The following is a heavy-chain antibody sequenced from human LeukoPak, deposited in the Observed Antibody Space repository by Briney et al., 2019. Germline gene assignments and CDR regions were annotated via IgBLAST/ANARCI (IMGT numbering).Heavy chain of an antibody. CDR3: ARAVGSFDWLPLFDY. V-gene: IGHV1-18*01. Sequence: ASVKVSCKASGYTFTSYGISWVRQAPGQGLEWMGWISAYNGNTNYAQKLQGRVTMTTDTSTSTAYMELRSLRPDDTAVYYCARAVGSFDWLPLFDYWGQGTLVTVSS. J-gene: IGHJ4*02. D-gene: IGHD3-9*01. CDR1: GYTFTSYG. CDR2: ISAYNGNT.